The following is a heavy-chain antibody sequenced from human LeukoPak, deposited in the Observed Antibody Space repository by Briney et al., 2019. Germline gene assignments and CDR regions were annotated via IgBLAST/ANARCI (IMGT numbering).Heavy chain of an antibody. CDR1: EFTFSSYW. D-gene: IGHD4-11*01. CDR2: IKHDGNEK. Sequence: GGSLRLSCAAPEFTFSSYWMSWVRQPPGSGLEWVATIKHDGNEKYYGDSVKGRFTLSRDNAYNSLYLQMNSLRAEDTAVYYCARGLLGAVTTFDYWGQGTLVTVSS. V-gene: IGHV3-7*03. CDR3: ARGLLGAVTTFDY. J-gene: IGHJ4*02.